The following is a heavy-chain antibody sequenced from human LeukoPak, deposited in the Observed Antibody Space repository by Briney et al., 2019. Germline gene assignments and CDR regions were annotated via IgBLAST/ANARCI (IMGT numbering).Heavy chain of an antibody. J-gene: IGHJ5*02. CDR3: ARERWLVLFP. V-gene: IGHV4-39*07. Sequence: PSETLSLTCTVSGGSISSSSYYWGWIRQPPGKGLEWIGSIYYSGSTYYNPSLKSRVTMSVDTSKNQFSLKLSSVTAADTAVYYCARERWLVLFPWGQGTLVTVSS. CDR2: IYYSGST. CDR1: GGSISSSSYY. D-gene: IGHD6-19*01.